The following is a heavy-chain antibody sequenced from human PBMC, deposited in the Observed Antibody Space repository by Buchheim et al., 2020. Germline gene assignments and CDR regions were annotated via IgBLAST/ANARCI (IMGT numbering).Heavy chain of an antibody. CDR2: ISSSGTTI. V-gene: IGHV3-48*01. J-gene: IGHJ5*02. CDR3: ARLYGGGWFDP. D-gene: IGHD4-23*01. CDR1: GFTFSSYS. Sequence: EVQLVESGGGLEQPGGSLRLSCAGSGFTFSSYSMNWVRQAPGKGLEWVSYISSSGTTICYADSLKGRFTVSRDNAKNSLYLQMDSLRAEDTAVYYCARLYGGGWFDPWGQGTL.